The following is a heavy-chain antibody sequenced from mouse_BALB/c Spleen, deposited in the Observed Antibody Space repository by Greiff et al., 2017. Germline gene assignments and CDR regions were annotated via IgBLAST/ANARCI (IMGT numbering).Heavy chain of an antibody. Sequence: QVQLKQSGAELAKPGASVKMSCKASGYTFTSYWMHWVKQRPGQGLEWIGYINPSTGYTEYNQKFKDKATLTADKSSSTAYMQLSSLTSEDSAVYYCARGGNYVDYWGQGTTLTVSS. J-gene: IGHJ2*01. CDR1: GYTFTSYW. V-gene: IGHV1-7*01. CDR2: INPSTGYT. CDR3: ARGGNYVDY.